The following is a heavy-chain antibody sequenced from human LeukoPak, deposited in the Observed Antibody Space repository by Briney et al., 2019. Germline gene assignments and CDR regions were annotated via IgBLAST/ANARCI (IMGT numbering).Heavy chain of an antibody. Sequence: GRSLRLSCAASGFSFDDYAMHLVRQAPGKGLEWGLGISWNSGSIGYADPVKGRFTISKDHAKNSLYLQMNSLRAEDTALSYCAKDLRPGLYESYDFWSGYYAEHYYVIAVWRQGTTVTAPS. V-gene: IGHV3-9*01. J-gene: IGHJ6*01. CDR3: AKDLRPGLYESYDFWSGYYAEHYYVIAV. CDR1: GFSFDDYA. CDR2: ISWNSGSI. D-gene: IGHD3-3*01.